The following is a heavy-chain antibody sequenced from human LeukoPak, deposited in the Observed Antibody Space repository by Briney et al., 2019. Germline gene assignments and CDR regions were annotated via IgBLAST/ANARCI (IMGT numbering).Heavy chain of an antibody. J-gene: IGHJ4*02. CDR3: AGEDSGWYVDY. V-gene: IGHV1-2*02. CDR2: INPNSAGT. Sequence: ASVRVSCKASGYTFTDYYIHWVRQAPGQGLEWMGWINPNSAGTNYAQKFEGRVTMTRDTSISTAYMEMSRLRSDDTAVYYCAGEDSGWYVDYWGQGTLVTVSS. D-gene: IGHD6-19*01. CDR1: GYTFTDYY.